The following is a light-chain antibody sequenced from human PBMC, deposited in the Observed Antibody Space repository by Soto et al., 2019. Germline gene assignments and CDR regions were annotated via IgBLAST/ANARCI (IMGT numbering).Light chain of an antibody. CDR3: HQYNYWPGT. V-gene: IGKV3-15*01. CDR1: QDVGIN. Sequence: LRTQSPAILSVSPGERVTLSCRASQDVGINLAWYQQKPGHAPRLVVYGASTRATAFPARFSGSGSGTEFTLTISSLQSEDLAVYYCHQYNYWPGTFGQGTKLEIK. J-gene: IGKJ2*01. CDR2: GAS.